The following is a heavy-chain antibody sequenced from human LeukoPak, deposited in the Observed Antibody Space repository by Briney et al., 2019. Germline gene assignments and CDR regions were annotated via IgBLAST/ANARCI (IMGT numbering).Heavy chain of an antibody. CDR2: ISYDGSNK. V-gene: IGHV3-30-3*01. D-gene: IGHD4-23*01. CDR3: ARGGNSGVDWFDP. Sequence: PGGSLRLSCAASGFTFSSYAMHWVRQAPGKGLGWVAVISYDGSNKYYADSVKGRFTISRDNSKNTLYLQMNSLRAEDTAVYYCARGGNSGVDWFDPWGQGTLVTVSS. J-gene: IGHJ5*02. CDR1: GFTFSSYA.